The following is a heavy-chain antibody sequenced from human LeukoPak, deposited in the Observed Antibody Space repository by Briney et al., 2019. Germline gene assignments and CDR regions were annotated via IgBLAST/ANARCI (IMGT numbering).Heavy chain of an antibody. CDR2: IYYSGST. V-gene: IGHV4-59*01. CDR1: GGSFSGYY. Sequence: SETLSLTCAVYGGSFSGYYCSWIRRPPGKGLEWIGYIYYSGSTNYNPSLKSRVTISVDTSKNQFSLKLSSVTAADTAVYYCARTPKYSSSWYYYYYYMDVWGKGNTVTVSS. D-gene: IGHD6-13*01. J-gene: IGHJ6*03. CDR3: ARTPKYSSSWYYYYYYMDV.